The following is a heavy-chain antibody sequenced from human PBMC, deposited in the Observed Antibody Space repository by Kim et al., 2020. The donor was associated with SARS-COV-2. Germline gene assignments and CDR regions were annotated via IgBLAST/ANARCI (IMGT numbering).Heavy chain of an antibody. CDR2: IDTHTGIP. CDR3: ARSSHGSGHYWPYFAP. J-gene: IGHJ5*02. CDR1: GYSLTTYA. V-gene: IGHV7-4-1*02. D-gene: IGHD3-10*01. Sequence: ASVKVSCKASGYSLTTYAMNWVRQAPGQGLEWMGWIDTHTGIPTYAQGFTGRFVFSLDTSVSTAYLQINSLQAYDTAVYFCARSSHGSGHYWPYFAPWG.